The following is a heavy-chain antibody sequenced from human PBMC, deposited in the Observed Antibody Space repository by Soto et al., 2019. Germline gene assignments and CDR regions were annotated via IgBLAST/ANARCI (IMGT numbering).Heavy chain of an antibody. V-gene: IGHV5-51*01. CDR2: IYPGDSDT. Sequence: PGESLKISCKGSGYSFTSYWIGWVRQMPGKGLEWMGIIYPGDSDTRYSPSFQGQVTISADKSISTAYLQWSSLKASDTAMYYCAREGRCDGQMFNFDYWGQGTLVNVSS. CDR1: GYSFTSYW. J-gene: IGHJ4*02. D-gene: IGHD2-15*01. CDR3: AREGRCDGQMFNFDY.